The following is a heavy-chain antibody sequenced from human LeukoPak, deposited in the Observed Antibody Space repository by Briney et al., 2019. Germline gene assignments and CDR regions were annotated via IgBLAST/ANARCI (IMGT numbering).Heavy chain of an antibody. CDR1: GFTFSSYS. J-gene: IGHJ4*02. D-gene: IGHD3-22*01. CDR2: IGSSSSYI. Sequence: GGSLRLSCAASGFTFSSYSMNWVRQAPGKGLEWVSSIGSSSSYIYYADSVKGRFTISRDNAKNSLYLQMNSLRAEDTAVYYCARITYYYDSSGYLDYWGQGTLVTVSS. CDR3: ARITYYYDSSGYLDY. V-gene: IGHV3-21*01.